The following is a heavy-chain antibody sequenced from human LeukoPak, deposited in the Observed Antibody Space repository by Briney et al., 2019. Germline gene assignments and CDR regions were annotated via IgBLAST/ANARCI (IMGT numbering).Heavy chain of an antibody. CDR3: ARERWDTVTEEYYFDY. Sequence: SETLSLTCTVSGGSISGYYWSWIRQPAGKGLEWVGRIYASGGTNYNPSLKSRVTISVDTSKTQFSLRLSPVTAADTAVYYCARERWDTVTEEYYFDYWGQGTLVTVSS. J-gene: IGHJ4*02. CDR1: GGSISGYY. D-gene: IGHD4-17*01. CDR2: IYASGGT. V-gene: IGHV4-4*07.